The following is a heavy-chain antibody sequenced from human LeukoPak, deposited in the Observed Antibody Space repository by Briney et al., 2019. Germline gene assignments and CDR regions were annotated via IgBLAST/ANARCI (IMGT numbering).Heavy chain of an antibody. CDR2: IKSKTDGGTT. Sequence: GGSLRLSCTVSGFTVSSNSMSWVRQAPGKGLEWVGRIKSKTDGGTTDYAAPVKGRFTISRDDSKNTLYLQMNSLKTEDTAVYYCTTDYVLLWFGSDSDGGYWGQGTLVTVSS. CDR1: GFTVSSNS. D-gene: IGHD3-10*01. CDR3: TTDYVLLWFGSDSDGGY. V-gene: IGHV3-15*01. J-gene: IGHJ4*02.